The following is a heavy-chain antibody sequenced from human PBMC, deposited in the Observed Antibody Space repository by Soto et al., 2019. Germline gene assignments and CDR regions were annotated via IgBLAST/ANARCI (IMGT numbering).Heavy chain of an antibody. V-gene: IGHV3-11*01. J-gene: IGHJ6*02. CDR1: RFRFSDYY. Sequence: QLVESGGGLVKPGGSLRLSCEGSRFRFSDYYMSWVRQAPGKGLEWVSFISSSGTTIYYADSVKGRFTISRDNAKNSLFLQMNSLRVEDTAVYYCASSEGNYYYYGMDVWGQGTTVTVSS. CDR2: ISSSGTTI. CDR3: ASSEGNYYYYGMDV.